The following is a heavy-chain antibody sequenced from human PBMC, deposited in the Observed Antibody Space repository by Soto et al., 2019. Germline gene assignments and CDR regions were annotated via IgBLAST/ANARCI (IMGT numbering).Heavy chain of an antibody. CDR2: INAGNGNT. CDR1: GYTFTSYA. J-gene: IGHJ6*02. CDR3: ARDPSYYGMDV. Sequence: QVQLVQSGAEEKKPGASVKVSCKASGYTFTSYAMHWVRQAPGQRLEWMGWINAGNGNTKYSQKFQGRVTITRDTSASTAYMELSRLRSEDTALYYCARDPSYYGMDVWGQGTTVTVSS. V-gene: IGHV1-3*05.